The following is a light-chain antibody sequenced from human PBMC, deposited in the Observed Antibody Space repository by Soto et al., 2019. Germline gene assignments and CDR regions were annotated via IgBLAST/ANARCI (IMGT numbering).Light chain of an antibody. J-gene: IGKJ3*01. CDR2: AAS. Sequence: DIQMTQSPTSLSASVGDRVTITCRASQDIRNFVAWYQQKPGKAPKLLIYAASPLQSGVPSRFSGSGSGTDFTLTINSLQPEYVATYSCQKYSSVPVFGPGTKVEIK. CDR1: QDIRNF. V-gene: IGKV1-27*01. CDR3: QKYSSVPV.